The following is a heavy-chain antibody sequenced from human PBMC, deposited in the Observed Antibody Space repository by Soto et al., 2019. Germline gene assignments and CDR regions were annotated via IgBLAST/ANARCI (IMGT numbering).Heavy chain of an antibody. CDR2: IKQDGSEK. CDR3: ARDLGYCTNGVCKLGWFDP. D-gene: IGHD2-8*01. CDR1: GFTFSSYW. Sequence: GGSLRLSCAASGFTFSSYWMSWVRQAPGKGLEWVANIKQDGSEKYYVDSVKGRFTISRDNAKNSLYLQMKSLRAEDTAVYYCARDLGYCTNGVCKLGWFDPWGQGTLVTVSS. J-gene: IGHJ5*02. V-gene: IGHV3-7*01.